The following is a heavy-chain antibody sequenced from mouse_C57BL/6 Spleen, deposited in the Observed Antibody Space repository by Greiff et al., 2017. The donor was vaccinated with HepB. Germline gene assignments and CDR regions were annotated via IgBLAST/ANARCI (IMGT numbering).Heavy chain of an antibody. CDR2: ISSGGSYT. V-gene: IGHV5-6*01. CDR1: GFTFSSYG. Sequence: EVQGVESGGDLVKPGGSLKLSCAASGFTFSSYGMSWVRQTPDKRLEWVATISSGGSYTYYPDSVKGRFTISRDNAKNTLYLQMSSLKSEDTAMYYCARRDTTVVARFYAMDYWGQGTSVTVSS. CDR3: ARRDTTVVARFYAMDY. D-gene: IGHD1-1*01. J-gene: IGHJ4*01.